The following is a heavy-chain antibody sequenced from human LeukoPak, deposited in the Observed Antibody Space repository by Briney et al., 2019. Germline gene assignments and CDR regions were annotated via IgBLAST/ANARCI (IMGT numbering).Heavy chain of an antibody. D-gene: IGHD3-22*01. CDR2: IYYSGST. Sequence: SETLSLTCTVSGGSISSYYWSWIRQPPGKSLEWIGYIYYSGSTNYNPSLKSRVTISVDTSKNQFSLKLSSVTAADTAVYYRARVPYYYNSGGTYWGQGTLVTVSS. V-gene: IGHV4-59*01. CDR3: ARVPYYYNSGGTY. J-gene: IGHJ4*02. CDR1: GGSISSYY.